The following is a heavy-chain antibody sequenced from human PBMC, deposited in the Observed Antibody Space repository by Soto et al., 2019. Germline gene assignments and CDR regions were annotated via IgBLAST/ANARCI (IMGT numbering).Heavy chain of an antibody. Sequence: EVQLVESGGGLVQPGGSLRLSCASSGFTFSSCSMNWVRQAPGKGLEWVANIKQDGSEKYYVDSVKGRFTISRDNAKNSLYLQMNSLRAEDTAVYYCARDQKRDFWGINWGQGTLVTVSS. J-gene: IGHJ4*02. CDR2: IKQDGSEK. V-gene: IGHV3-7*01. D-gene: IGHD3-3*01. CDR3: ARDQKRDFWGIN. CDR1: GFTFSSCS.